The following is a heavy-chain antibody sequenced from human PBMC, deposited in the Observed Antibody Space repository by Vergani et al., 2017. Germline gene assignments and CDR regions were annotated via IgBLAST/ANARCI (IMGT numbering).Heavy chain of an antibody. CDR1: GFIFSTYD. J-gene: IGHJ4*02. CDR2: IGTAGDT. V-gene: IGHV3-13*01. Sequence: EVQVVESGGGLVQPGGSLRLSCAASGFIFSTYDLHWVRQATGKGLEWVSAIGTAGDTYYPGSVKGRFTISRENAKNSLYLQMNGLRAGDTAVYYCAREKNRRYYYGSELDYWGQGTLVTVSS. D-gene: IGHD3-10*01. CDR3: AREKNRRYYYGSELDY.